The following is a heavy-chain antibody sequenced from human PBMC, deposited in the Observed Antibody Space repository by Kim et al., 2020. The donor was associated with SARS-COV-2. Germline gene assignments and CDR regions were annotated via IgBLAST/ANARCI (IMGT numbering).Heavy chain of an antibody. V-gene: IGHV1-18*01. D-gene: IGHD2-2*01. CDR2: ISAYNGNT. J-gene: IGHJ4*02. Sequence: ASVMVSCKASGYTFTSYGISWVRQAPGQGLEWMGWISAYNGNTNYAQKLQGRVTMTTDTSTSTAYMELRSLRSDDTAVYYCAILGYCSSTSCLGFDYWGQGTLVTVSS. CDR1: GYTFTSYG. CDR3: AILGYCSSTSCLGFDY.